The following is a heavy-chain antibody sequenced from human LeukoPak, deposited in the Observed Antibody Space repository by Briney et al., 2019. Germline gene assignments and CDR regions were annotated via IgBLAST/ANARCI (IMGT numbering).Heavy chain of an antibody. CDR3: ARGSIMITFGGVSDY. Sequence: ASVKVSCKVSGYTFTDYYLHWVRQAPGQGLECMGWINPNSGATQYTEKFQGRVTMTTDTSTSTAYMELRSLRSDDTAVYYCARGSIMITFGGVSDYWGQGTLVTVSS. D-gene: IGHD3-16*01. V-gene: IGHV1-2*02. J-gene: IGHJ4*02. CDR1: GYTFTDYY. CDR2: INPNSGAT.